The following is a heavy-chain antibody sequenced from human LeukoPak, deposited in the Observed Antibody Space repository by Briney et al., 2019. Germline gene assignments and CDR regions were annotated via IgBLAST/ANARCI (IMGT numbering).Heavy chain of an antibody. CDR2: ISSSSSTI. Sequence: GGSLRLSCAASGFTFSSYSMNWVRQAPGKGLEWVSYISSSSSTIYYADSVKGRFTISRDNAKNSLYLQMNSLRAEDTAVYYCARGALELPYYYCYYMDVWGKGTTVTVSS. J-gene: IGHJ6*03. V-gene: IGHV3-48*04. CDR3: ARGALELPYYYCYYMDV. CDR1: GFTFSSYS. D-gene: IGHD1-7*01.